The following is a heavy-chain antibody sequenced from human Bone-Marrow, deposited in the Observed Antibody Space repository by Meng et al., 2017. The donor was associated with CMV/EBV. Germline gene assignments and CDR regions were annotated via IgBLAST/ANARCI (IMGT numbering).Heavy chain of an antibody. Sequence: SETLSLTCTVSGGSISSSSYYWGWIRQPPGKGLEWIGSIYSSGSTYYNPSLKSRVTISVDTSKNQFSLKLSSVTAADTAVYYCARQSSGIFTDWGQGTLVTVSS. D-gene: IGHD1-26*01. CDR3: ARQSSGIFTD. J-gene: IGHJ4*02. CDR1: GGSISSSSYY. CDR2: IYSSGST. V-gene: IGHV4-39*01.